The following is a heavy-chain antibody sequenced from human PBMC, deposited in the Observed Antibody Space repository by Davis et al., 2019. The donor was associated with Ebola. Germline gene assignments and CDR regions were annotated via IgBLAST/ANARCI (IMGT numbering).Heavy chain of an antibody. CDR3: ARMTTVTTSNPYYYYYGMDV. CDR1: GFTFSSYW. D-gene: IGHD4-17*01. Sequence: HTGGSLRLSCAASGFTFSSYWMHWVRQAPGKGLVWVSRINSDGSSTSYADSVKGRFTISRDNAKNTLYLHMNSLRAEDTAVYYCARMTTVTTSNPYYYYYGMDVWGQGTTVTVSS. J-gene: IGHJ6*02. CDR2: INSDGSST. V-gene: IGHV3-74*01.